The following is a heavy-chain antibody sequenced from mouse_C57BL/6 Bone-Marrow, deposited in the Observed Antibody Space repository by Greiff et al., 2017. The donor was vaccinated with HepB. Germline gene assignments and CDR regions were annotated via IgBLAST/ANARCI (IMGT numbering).Heavy chain of an antibody. CDR1: GFTFSSYA. CDR3: ARDYYYGSTYYYAMDY. J-gene: IGHJ4*01. D-gene: IGHD1-1*01. Sequence: VQVVESGGGLVKPGGSLKLSCAASGFTFSSYAMSWVRQTAEKRLEWVATISDGGSYTYYPDNVKGRFTISRDNAKNNLYLQMSHLKSEDTAMYYCARDYYYGSTYYYAMDYWGQGTSVTVSS. V-gene: IGHV5-4*01. CDR2: ISDGGSYT.